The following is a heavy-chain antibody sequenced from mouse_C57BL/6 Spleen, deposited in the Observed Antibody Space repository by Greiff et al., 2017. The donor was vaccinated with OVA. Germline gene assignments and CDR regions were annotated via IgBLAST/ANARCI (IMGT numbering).Heavy chain of an antibody. CDR2: IDPSDSET. CDR1: GYTFTSYW. V-gene: IGHV1-52*01. Sequence: QVHVKQPGAELVRPGSSVKLSCKASGYTFTSYWMHWVKQRPIQGLEWIGNIDPSDSETHYNQKFKDKATLTVDKSSSTAYMQLSSLTSEDSAVYYCARSRIRRGYYYAMDYWGQGTSVTVSS. D-gene: IGHD2-12*01. CDR3: ARSRIRRGYYYAMDY. J-gene: IGHJ4*01.